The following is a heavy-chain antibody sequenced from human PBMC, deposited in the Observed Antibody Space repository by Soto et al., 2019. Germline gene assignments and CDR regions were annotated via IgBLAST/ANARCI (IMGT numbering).Heavy chain of an antibody. Sequence: SETLSLTCAVYGGSFSGYYWSWIRQRPGKGLEWIGEINHSGSTNYNPSLKSRVTISVDTSKNQFSLKLSSVTAADTAVYYCARGHKIRFVEWLSPTYYYCGKGNLVTVYS. CDR2: INHSGST. J-gene: IGHJ4*02. CDR1: GGSFSGYY. D-gene: IGHD3-3*01. CDR3: ARGHKIRFVEWLSPTYYY. V-gene: IGHV4-34*01.